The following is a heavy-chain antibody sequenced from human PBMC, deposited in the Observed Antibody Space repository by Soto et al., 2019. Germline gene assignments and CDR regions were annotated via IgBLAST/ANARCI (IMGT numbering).Heavy chain of an antibody. J-gene: IGHJ4*02. CDR1: GVSISSGNW. CDR3: ARLVYDTRLNYMYFDF. Sequence: PSETLSLTCAASGVSISSGNWWTWVRQSPQRGLEYIGEIFHDGTANYYPSFERRVAISVDPSKNQFSLKLTSVTAADTAIYFCARLVYDTRLNYMYFDFWGQGTLVTVSS. D-gene: IGHD3-10*01. V-gene: IGHV4-4*02. CDR2: IFHDGTA.